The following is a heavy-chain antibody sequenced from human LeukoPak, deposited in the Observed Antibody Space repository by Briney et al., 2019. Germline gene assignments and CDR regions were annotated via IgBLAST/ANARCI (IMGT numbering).Heavy chain of an antibody. Sequence: ASVKVSCKVSGYTLTELSMHWVRQAPGKGLEWMGGFDPEDGETIYAQKFQGRVTMTEDTSTDTAYMELSSLRSEDTAVCYCATVHTAGYYFDYWGQGTLVTVSS. V-gene: IGHV1-24*01. CDR1: GYTLTELS. J-gene: IGHJ4*02. CDR3: ATVHTAGYYFDY. D-gene: IGHD1-14*01. CDR2: FDPEDGET.